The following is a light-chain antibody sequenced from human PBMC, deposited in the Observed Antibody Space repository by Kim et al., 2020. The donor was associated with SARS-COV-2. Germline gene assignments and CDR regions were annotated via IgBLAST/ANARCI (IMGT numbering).Light chain of an antibody. CDR1: SSDVGPYNF. V-gene: IGLV2-14*03. CDR3: SSYTSSGTQV. Sequence: QSALTQPASVSGSPGQSITISCTGTSSDVGPYNFISWYQQHPGKAPRLMIYDVSDRPSGVSNRFSGSKSGNTASLSISGLQAEDEGDYYCSSYTSSGTQVFGGGTKVTVL. J-gene: IGLJ2*01. CDR2: DVS.